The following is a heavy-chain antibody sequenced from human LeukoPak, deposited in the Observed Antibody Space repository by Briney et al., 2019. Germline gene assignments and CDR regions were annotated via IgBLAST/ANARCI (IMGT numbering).Heavy chain of an antibody. CDR3: ARAPVLRFLEWLPQGFDY. CDR1: GGSISSGGYY. J-gene: IGHJ4*02. V-gene: IGHV4-30-2*01. D-gene: IGHD3-3*01. CDR2: IYHSGST. Sequence: SETLYLTCTVSGGSISSGGYYWSWIRQPPGKGLEWIGYIYHSGSTYYNPSLKSRVTISVDRSKNQFSLKLSSVTAADTAVYYCARAPVLRFLEWLPQGFDYWGQGTLVTVSS.